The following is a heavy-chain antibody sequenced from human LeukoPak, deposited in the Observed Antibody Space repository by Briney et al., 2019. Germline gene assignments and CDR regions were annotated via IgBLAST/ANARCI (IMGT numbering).Heavy chain of an antibody. CDR2: IYYSGST. D-gene: IGHD6-19*01. CDR1: GGSISSYY. CDR3: ARHHRAGSFDP. J-gene: IGHJ5*02. Sequence: SETLSLTCTVSGGSISSYYWSWIRQPPGRGLEGIGYIYYSGSTNYNPSLQSRVTISVDTSKNQYSLKLSSATAADTAVYYCARHHRAGSFDPWGQGTLVTVSS. V-gene: IGHV4-59*08.